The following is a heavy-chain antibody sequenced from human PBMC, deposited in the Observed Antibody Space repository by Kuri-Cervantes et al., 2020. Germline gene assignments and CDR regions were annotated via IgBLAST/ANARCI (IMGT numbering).Heavy chain of an antibody. J-gene: IGHJ3*02. V-gene: IGHV5-51*01. CDR1: GYSFTTYW. CDR3: ARADRAKQHPDAFDI. D-gene: IGHD6-13*01. CDR2: IYPGDSDT. Sequence: GESLKISCEGSGYSFTTYWIGWVRQMPGKGLEWMGIIYPGDSDTRYSPSFQGQVTISADKSISTAYLQWSSLKASDTAMYYCARADRAKQHPDAFDIWGQGTMVTVSS.